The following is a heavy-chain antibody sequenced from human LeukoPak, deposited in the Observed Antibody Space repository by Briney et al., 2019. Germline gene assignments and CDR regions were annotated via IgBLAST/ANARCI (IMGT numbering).Heavy chain of an antibody. CDR2: INPNSGGT. Sequence: GASVKVSCKASGYTFTGYYMHWVRQAPGQGLEWMGWINPNSGGTNYAQKFQGRVTMTTDTSTSIAYMELRSLRSDDTAVYYCAREEGYCTGGTCYAAYYYGMDVWGQGTTVTVSS. D-gene: IGHD2-15*01. CDR1: GYTFTGYY. J-gene: IGHJ6*02. V-gene: IGHV1-2*02. CDR3: AREEGYCTGGTCYAAYYYGMDV.